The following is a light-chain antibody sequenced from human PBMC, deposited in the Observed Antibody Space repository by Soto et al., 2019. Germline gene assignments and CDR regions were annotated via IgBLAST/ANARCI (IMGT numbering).Light chain of an antibody. V-gene: IGLV2-8*01. CDR1: SSDVGGYNY. J-gene: IGLJ2*01. CDR2: EVS. CDR3: NSYAGSNNLVV. Sequence: QSALTQPPSASGSPGHSVTISCTGTSSDVGGYNYVSWYQQHPGKAPKIMIYEVSKRPSVVPDRFSGSKSGNTDSLTVSGLQAEDEADYYCNSYAGSNNLVVFGEGTKLTVL.